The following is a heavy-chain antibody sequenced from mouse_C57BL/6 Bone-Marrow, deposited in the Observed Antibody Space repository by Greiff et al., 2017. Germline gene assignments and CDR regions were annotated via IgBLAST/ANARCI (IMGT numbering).Heavy chain of an antibody. CDR1: GYTFTDYY. CDR3: ARKWDYYGSSYVDY. J-gene: IGHJ2*01. D-gene: IGHD1-1*01. V-gene: IGHV1-75*01. Sequence: QVQLKESGPELVKPGASVKISCKASGYTFTDYYINWVKQRPGQGLEWIGWIFPGSGSTYYNEKFKGKATLTVDKSSSTAYMLLSSLTSEDAAVYFCARKWDYYGSSYVDYWGQGTTRTVSS. CDR2: IFPGSGST.